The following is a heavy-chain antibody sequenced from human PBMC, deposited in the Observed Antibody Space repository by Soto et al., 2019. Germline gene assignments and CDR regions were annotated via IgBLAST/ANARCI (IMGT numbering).Heavy chain of an antibody. CDR1: GFIFSSVT. D-gene: IGHD3-16*01. V-gene: IGHV3-23*01. CDR3: AKDRLSDSGWDIDY. Sequence: ESGGNLVQPGWSLRLSCAASGFIFSSVTMSWVRQAPGRGLEWVASMYPRGGNTFYADSVRGRFVISRDNSINTVYLQMNSLRADDTAVYYCAKDRLSDSGWDIDYWGQGTLVTVSS. CDR2: MYPRGGNT. J-gene: IGHJ4*02.